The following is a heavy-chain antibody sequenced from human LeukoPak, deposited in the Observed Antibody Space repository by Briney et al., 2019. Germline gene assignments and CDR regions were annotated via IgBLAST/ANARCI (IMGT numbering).Heavy chain of an antibody. CDR2: ISSSSYI. V-gene: IGHV3-21*01. CDR1: GFTFSSYS. CDR3: ATVERYYGMDV. D-gene: IGHD1-1*01. J-gene: IGHJ6*02. Sequence: PGGSLRLSCAASGFTFSSYSMNWVRQAPGKGLEWVSSISSSSYIYYADSVKGRFTISRDNAKNSLYLQMNSLRAEDTAVYYCATVERYYGMDVWGQGTTVTVSS.